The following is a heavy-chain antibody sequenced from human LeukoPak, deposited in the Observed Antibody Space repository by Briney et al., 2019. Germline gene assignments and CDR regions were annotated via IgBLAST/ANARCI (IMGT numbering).Heavy chain of an antibody. CDR1: GGSISSYY. Sequence: SETLSLTCTVSGGSISSYYWSWIRQPPGKGLEWIGYIYYSGSTNYNPSLKSRVTISVDTSKNQFSLKLSSVTAADTAVYYCARGLAHGGIANWFDPWGQGTLVTVSS. D-gene: IGHD2-21*01. V-gene: IGHV4-59*12. CDR2: IYYSGST. CDR3: ARGLAHGGIANWFDP. J-gene: IGHJ5*02.